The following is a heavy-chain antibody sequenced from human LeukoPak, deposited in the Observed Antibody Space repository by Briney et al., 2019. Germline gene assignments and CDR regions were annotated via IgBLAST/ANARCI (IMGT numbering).Heavy chain of an antibody. D-gene: IGHD6-13*01. J-gene: IGHJ3*02. Sequence: GGSLRLSCAASGFTFSNYGMHWVRQAPCKGLEWVAFISNDGSNKYFADSVRGRFTISRDNSKNTLYLQINSLRAEDTAVYYCSTLAAVNDALDIWGQGTMVTVSS. CDR3: STLAAVNDALDI. V-gene: IGHV3-30*03. CDR1: GFTFSNYG. CDR2: ISNDGSNK.